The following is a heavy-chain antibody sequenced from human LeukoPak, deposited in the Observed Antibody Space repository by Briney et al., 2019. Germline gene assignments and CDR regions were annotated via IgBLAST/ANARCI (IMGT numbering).Heavy chain of an antibody. CDR3: ARVRGCNVHNCLLGGWFDP. CDR1: GASLSAYH. V-gene: IGHV4-34*01. D-gene: IGHD1-20*01. J-gene: IGHJ5*02. Sequence: KTSETLSLTCAIDGASLSAYHWNWIRQPPGKGLEWIGEIKPSGITNYNPSLKSRVTLSIDTSKNQFSLKVASVTAADMAVYYCARVRGCNVHNCLLGGWFDPWGQGTLVTVSS. CDR2: IKPSGIT.